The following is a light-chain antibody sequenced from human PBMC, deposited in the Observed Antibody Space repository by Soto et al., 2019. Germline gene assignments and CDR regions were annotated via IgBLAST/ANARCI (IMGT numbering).Light chain of an antibody. Sequence: ALAQPASVSWSPGQSITISCTGSGRDIGAYDYVSWYQQHPGKAPKLLIYGVKNRPSGVSYRFSASKSAFTASLTISGLQAEDEAHYYCSSYTTSYFYVFGPGTKVTVL. J-gene: IGLJ1*01. CDR3: SSYTTSYFYV. CDR1: GRDIGAYDY. CDR2: GVK. V-gene: IGLV2-14*01.